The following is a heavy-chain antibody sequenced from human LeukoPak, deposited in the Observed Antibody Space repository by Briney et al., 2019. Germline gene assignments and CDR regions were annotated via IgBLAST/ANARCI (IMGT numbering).Heavy chain of an antibody. V-gene: IGHV3-30*02. CDR3: AKDLSSDDKNYFDC. Sequence: GGSLRLSCAASGFTFSSYGMHWVRQAPGKGLEWVALIWYDGSSKHYADSVKGRFTISRDNSKNSLYLQMNSLRTEDTALYYCAKDLSSDDKNYFDCWGQGTLVTVSS. D-gene: IGHD3-9*01. J-gene: IGHJ4*02. CDR2: IWYDGSSK. CDR1: GFTFSSYG.